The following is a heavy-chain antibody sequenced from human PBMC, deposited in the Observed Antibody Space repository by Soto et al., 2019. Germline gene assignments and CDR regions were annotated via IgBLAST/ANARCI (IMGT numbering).Heavy chain of an antibody. CDR1: GFRFSDHS. CDR2: ISSGSDNI. Sequence: LVESGGGLVSPGGSLRLSCVASGFRFSDHSMTWVRQSPGKGLQWIAYISSGSDNIYYAESVRVRFTVSRDNAKNALFLQMNSLRDDDTATYYCARLPKGSLVTAWGQGTRVTVSS. D-gene: IGHD2-21*02. CDR3: ARLPKGSLVTA. V-gene: IGHV3-48*02. J-gene: IGHJ4*02.